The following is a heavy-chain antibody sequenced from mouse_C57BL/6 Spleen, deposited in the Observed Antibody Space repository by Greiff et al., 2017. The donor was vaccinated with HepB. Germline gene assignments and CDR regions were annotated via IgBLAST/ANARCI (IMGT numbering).Heavy chain of an antibody. V-gene: IGHV1-50*01. CDR2: IDPSDSYT. J-gene: IGHJ3*01. Sequence: QVQLQQPGAELVKPGASVKLSCKASGYTFTSYWMQWVNQGPGQGLEWIGEIDPSDSYTNYNQKFKGKATLTVDTSSSTAYMQLSSLTSEDSAVYYCARSRANWDAWFAYWGQGTLVTVSA. CDR3: ARSRANWDAWFAY. D-gene: IGHD4-1*01. CDR1: GYTFTSYW.